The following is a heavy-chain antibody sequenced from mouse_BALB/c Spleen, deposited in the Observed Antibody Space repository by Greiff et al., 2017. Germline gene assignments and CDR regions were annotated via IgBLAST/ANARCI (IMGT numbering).Heavy chain of an antibody. Sequence: EVMLVESGPGLVKPSQSLSLTCTVTGYSITSDYAWNWIRQFPGNKLEWMGYISYSGSTSYNPSLKSRISITRDTSKNQFFLQLNSVTTEDTATYYCAREEGADYAMDYWGQGTSVTVSS. CDR3: AREEGADYAMDY. CDR2: ISYSGST. V-gene: IGHV3-2*02. J-gene: IGHJ4*01. CDR1: GYSITSDYA.